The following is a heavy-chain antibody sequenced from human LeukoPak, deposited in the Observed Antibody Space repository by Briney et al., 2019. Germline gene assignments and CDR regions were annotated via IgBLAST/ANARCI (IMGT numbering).Heavy chain of an antibody. CDR2: INPNSGGT. V-gene: IGHV1-2*02. CDR3: ARPAPAPYDFWSGYPPVFQH. J-gene: IGHJ1*01. D-gene: IGHD3-3*01. CDR1: GYTFTGYY. Sequence: ASVKVSCKASGYTFTGYYMHWVRQAPGQGLEWMEWINPNSGGTNYAQKFQGRVTMTRDTSISTAYMELSRLRSDDTAVYYCARPAPAPYDFWSGYPPVFQHWGQGTLVTVSS.